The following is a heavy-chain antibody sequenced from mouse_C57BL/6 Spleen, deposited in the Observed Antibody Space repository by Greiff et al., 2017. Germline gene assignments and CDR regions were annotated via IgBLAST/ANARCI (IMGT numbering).Heavy chain of an antibody. CDR1: GFTFSSYA. J-gene: IGHJ1*03. D-gene: IGHD1-1*01. CDR3: ARSKEYYGKGWYFDV. CDR2: ISDGGSYT. Sequence: EVKLMESGGGLVKPGGSLKLSCAASGFTFSSYAMSWVRQTPEKRLEWVATISDGGSYTYYPDNVKGRFTISRDNAKNNLYLQMRHLKSDETAMYYCARSKEYYGKGWYFDVWGTGTTVTVSS. V-gene: IGHV5-4*03.